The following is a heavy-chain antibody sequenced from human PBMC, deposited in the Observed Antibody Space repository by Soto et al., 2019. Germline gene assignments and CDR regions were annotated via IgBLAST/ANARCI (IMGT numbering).Heavy chain of an antibody. D-gene: IGHD2-21*02. CDR2: IYPGDSDT. J-gene: IGHJ6*02. CDR3: ARDHLILPAHDFFYGSDV. V-gene: IGHV5-51*01. Sequence: PGESLKISCKGSGYSFTSYWIGWVRQMPGKGLEWLGIIYPGDSDTRYSPSFQGRVTISVDKSISTAYLQLNNLRAEDTAVYYCARDHLILPAHDFFYGSDVWGRGATVTVS. CDR1: GYSFTSYW.